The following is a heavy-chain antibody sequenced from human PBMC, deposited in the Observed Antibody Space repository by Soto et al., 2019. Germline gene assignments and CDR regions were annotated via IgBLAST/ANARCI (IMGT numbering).Heavy chain of an antibody. Sequence: SETLSLTCTVSGGSISSYYWSWIRQPPGKGLEWIGYIYYSGSTNYNPSLKSRVTISVDTSKNQFSLKLSSVTAADTAVYYCARTNYSTGTYGYAFDIWGQGTMVTVSS. CDR2: IYYSGST. J-gene: IGHJ3*02. D-gene: IGHD1-1*01. V-gene: IGHV4-59*01. CDR3: ARTNYSTGTYGYAFDI. CDR1: GGSISSYY.